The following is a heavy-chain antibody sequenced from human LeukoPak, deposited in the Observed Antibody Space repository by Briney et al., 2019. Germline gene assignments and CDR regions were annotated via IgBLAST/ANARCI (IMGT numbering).Heavy chain of an antibody. CDR3: ARETIVNTMIGDSYYGMDV. CDR1: GYTFTSYA. D-gene: IGHD5-12*01. V-gene: IGHV1-18*01. Sequence: GASVKVSCKASGYTFTSYAISWVRQAPGQGLEWMGWISAYNGNTNYAQKFQGRVTMTTDTSTSTAYMELRSLRSDDTAVYYCARETIVNTMIGDSYYGMDVWGQGTTVTVSS. CDR2: ISAYNGNT. J-gene: IGHJ6*02.